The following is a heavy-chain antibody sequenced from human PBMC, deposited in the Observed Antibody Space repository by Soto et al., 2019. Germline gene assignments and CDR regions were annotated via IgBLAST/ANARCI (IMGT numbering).Heavy chain of an antibody. CDR1: GGSISSSSYY. D-gene: IGHD3-10*01. Sequence: SETLSLTCTVSGGSISSSSYYWGWIRQPPGKGLEWIGSIYYSGSTYYNPSLKSRVTISVDTSKNQFSLKLSSVTAADTAVYYCATPHLGSYYYYYMDVWGKGTTVTVSS. CDR2: IYYSGST. CDR3: ATPHLGSYYYYYMDV. V-gene: IGHV4-39*01. J-gene: IGHJ6*03.